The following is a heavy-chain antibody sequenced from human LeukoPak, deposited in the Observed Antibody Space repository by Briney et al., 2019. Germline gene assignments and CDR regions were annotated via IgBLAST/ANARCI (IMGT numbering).Heavy chain of an antibody. CDR1: GYSISSGYY. D-gene: IGHD2-15*01. V-gene: IGHV4-38-2*01. CDR3: ARQAIAATGNWFDP. Sequence: SETLSLTCAVSGYSISSGYYWGWLRQPPGNGLEWIGSIYHSGSTHYNPSLKSRVTISVDTSKSQFSLKVSSVTAADTAVYYCARQAIAATGNWFDPWGQGTLVTVSS. J-gene: IGHJ5*02. CDR2: IYHSGST.